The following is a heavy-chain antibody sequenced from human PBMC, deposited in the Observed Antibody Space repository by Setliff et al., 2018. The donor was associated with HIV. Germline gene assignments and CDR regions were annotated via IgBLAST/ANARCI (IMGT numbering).Heavy chain of an antibody. J-gene: IGHJ6*04. CDR1: VFIFSGYT. D-gene: IGHD3-3*01. CDR2: ISSSSSTI. CDR3: ARVEWLLGGV. Sequence: GSLRLSCAASVFIFSGYTMVWVRQAPGKGLEWVSSISSSSSTIYYADSVKGRFTISRDNAKNSLYLQMNSLRAEDTAVYYCARVEWLLGGVWGKGTTVTVSS. V-gene: IGHV3-48*01.